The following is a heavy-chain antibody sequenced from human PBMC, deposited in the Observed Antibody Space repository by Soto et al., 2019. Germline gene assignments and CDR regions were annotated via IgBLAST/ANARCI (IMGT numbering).Heavy chain of an antibody. J-gene: IGHJ4*02. CDR2: INLRGGTT. V-gene: IGHV1-46*02. CDR1: GYNFNQYY. D-gene: IGHD1-26*01. CDR3: ARGPEDSDVPRWDY. Sequence: QVQLMQSGAEVRKPGASVRLSCETSGYNFNQYYIHWVRQAPGQGLEWMGIINLRGGTTEYAHKFRGRVTVTGDTSTKTAYMELRSLRSEDTAMYFCARGPEDSDVPRWDYWGQGTPVTVSS.